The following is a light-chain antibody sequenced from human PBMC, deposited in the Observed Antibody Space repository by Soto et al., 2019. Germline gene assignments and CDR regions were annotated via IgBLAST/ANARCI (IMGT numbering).Light chain of an antibody. CDR3: QHYGSSLIFS. J-gene: IGKJ3*01. CDR1: QNVNSNF. CDR2: GTS. Sequence: EIVLTQSPGTLSLSPGERATLSCRASQNVNSNFLAWYQQKPGQGPRLLIYGTSGRATGITDRFSGSGSGTDFTLTISRLEPEDFAVYYCQHYGSSLIFSFGPGTKVEIK. V-gene: IGKV3-20*01.